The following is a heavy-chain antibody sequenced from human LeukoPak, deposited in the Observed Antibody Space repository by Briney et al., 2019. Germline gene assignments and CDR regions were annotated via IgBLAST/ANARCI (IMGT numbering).Heavy chain of an antibody. J-gene: IGHJ4*02. Sequence: GGSLRLSCAASGFTFSSYAMHWVRQAPGKGLEWVAVISYDGSNKYYADSVKGRFTISRDNAKNSLYLQMNSLRAEDTAVYYCAREEDSYDFDYWGQGTLVTVSS. V-gene: IGHV3-30*04. CDR3: AREEDSYDFDY. CDR1: GFTFSSYA. D-gene: IGHD5-18*01. CDR2: ISYDGSNK.